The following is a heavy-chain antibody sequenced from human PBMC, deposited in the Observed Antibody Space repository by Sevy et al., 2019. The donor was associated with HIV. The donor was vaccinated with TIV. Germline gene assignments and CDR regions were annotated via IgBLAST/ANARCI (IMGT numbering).Heavy chain of an antibody. V-gene: IGHV3-23*01. J-gene: IGHJ4*02. CDR3: GLGGYYYDSSGYYTLDY. D-gene: IGHD3-22*01. Sequence: GGSMRLSCAASGFTFSSYAMNWVRQGPGKGLEWVSGISGSGGSTYYADSVKGRFTISKDISKNTQYLQMNSLRAEDTALYYHGLGGYYYDSSGYYTLDYWGQGTRVTVSS. CDR2: ISGSGGST. CDR1: GFTFSSYA.